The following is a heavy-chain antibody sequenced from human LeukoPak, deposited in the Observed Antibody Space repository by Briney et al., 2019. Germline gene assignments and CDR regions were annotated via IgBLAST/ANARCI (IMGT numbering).Heavy chain of an antibody. J-gene: IGHJ4*02. CDR1: GGSISSYY. Sequence: SETLSLTCTVSGGSISSYYWSWIRQPPGKGLEWIGYIYYSGSTNYNPSLKSRVTISVDTSKNQFSLKLSSVTAADTAVYYCARVSPYGDFDYWGQGTLVTVSS. D-gene: IGHD4-17*01. CDR2: IYYSGST. CDR3: ARVSPYGDFDY. V-gene: IGHV4-59*01.